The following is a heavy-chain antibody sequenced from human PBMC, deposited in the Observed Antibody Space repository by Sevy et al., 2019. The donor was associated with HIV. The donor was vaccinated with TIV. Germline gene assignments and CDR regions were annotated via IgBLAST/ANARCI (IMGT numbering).Heavy chain of an antibody. CDR2: IRSNAYGGTT. CDR3: ARRRGEAYSSGRKAFDI. Sequence: GGSLRLSCRASGFTFDDYTMSWVHQAPGKGLEWVAFIRSNAYGGTTEYAASVKGRFTISRDESKSIAYLQMNSLRAEDTAVYYCARRRGEAYSSGRKAFDIWGQGTMVTVSS. D-gene: IGHD6-19*01. V-gene: IGHV3-49*04. CDR1: GFTFDDYT. J-gene: IGHJ3*02.